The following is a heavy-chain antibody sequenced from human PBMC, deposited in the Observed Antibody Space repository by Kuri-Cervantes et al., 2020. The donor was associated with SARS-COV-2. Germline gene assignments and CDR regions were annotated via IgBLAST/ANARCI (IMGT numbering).Heavy chain of an antibody. CDR3: AKDGSITIFGVIPPDDAFDI. CDR2: ISGSGGST. D-gene: IGHD3-3*01. CDR1: GFTFSSYA. Sequence: GESLKISCAASGFTFSSYAMSWVRQAPGKGLEWVSAISGSGGSTYYADSVKGRFTTSRDNSKNTLYLQMNSLRAEDTAVYYCAKDGSITIFGVIPPDDAFDIWGQGTMVTVSS. V-gene: IGHV3-23*01. J-gene: IGHJ3*02.